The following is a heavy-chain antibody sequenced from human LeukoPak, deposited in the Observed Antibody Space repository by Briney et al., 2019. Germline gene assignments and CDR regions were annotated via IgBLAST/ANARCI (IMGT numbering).Heavy chain of an antibody. CDR2: IKQDGSEK. D-gene: IGHD3-22*01. CDR3: ARDEGDYDPSGPLFFF. J-gene: IGHJ4*02. CDR1: GFTFSRYW. V-gene: IGHV3-7*03. Sequence: GGSLRLSCVASGFTFSRYWMSWVRQVPTKGLEWVANIKQDGSEKYYVDSVKGRFTISRDNAKNSLYLQMNSLRAEDTAVYYCARDEGDYDPSGPLFFFGGQGPLVPVP.